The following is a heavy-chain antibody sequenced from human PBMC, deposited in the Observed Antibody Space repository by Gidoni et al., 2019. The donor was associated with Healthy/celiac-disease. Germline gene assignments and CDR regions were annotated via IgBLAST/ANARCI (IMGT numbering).Heavy chain of an antibody. CDR1: GYTFTSYD. D-gene: IGHD3-3*01. V-gene: IGHV1-8*01. CDR2: MNPNSGNT. CDR3: ARPGGVASGYYTGMITNHYYYGMDA. Sequence: QVQLVQSGAEVKKPGASVKVSCKASGYTFTSYDTNWVRQATGQGLEWMGWMNPNSGNTGYAQKFQGRVTMTRNTSISTAYMELSSLRSEDTAVYYCARPGGVASGYYTGMITNHYYYGMDAWGQGTTVTVSS. J-gene: IGHJ6*02.